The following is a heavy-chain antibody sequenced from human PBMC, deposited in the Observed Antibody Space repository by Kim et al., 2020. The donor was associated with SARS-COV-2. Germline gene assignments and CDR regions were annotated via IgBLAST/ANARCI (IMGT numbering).Heavy chain of an antibody. CDR2: MFYGGAT. CDR1: GGPITEYY. CDR3: ASSREDYNYGMDV. J-gene: IGHJ6*02. Sequence: SETLSLTCSVFGGPITEYYWTWIRQPPGKGLEWIGYMFYGGATKYNPSLKSRVALSVDTSKNQFSLRLGSVTAADTAMYYCASSREDYNYGMDVWGHGTTVTVSS. V-gene: IGHV4-59*13.